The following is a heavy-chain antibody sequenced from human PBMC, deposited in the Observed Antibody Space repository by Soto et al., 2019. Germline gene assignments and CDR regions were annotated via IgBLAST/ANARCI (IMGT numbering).Heavy chain of an antibody. J-gene: IGHJ6*02. V-gene: IGHV4-61*01. CDR2: IYYSGST. CDR3: ARDTWAFLYSSSWPPSKGGNYYGMDV. CDR1: GGSVSSGSYY. Sequence: KPSETLSLTCTVSGGSVSSGSYYWSWIRQPPGKGLEWIGYIYYSGSTNYNPSLKSRVTISVDTSKNQFSLKLSSVTAADTAVYYCARDTWAFLYSSSWPPSKGGNYYGMDVWGQGTTVTVSS. D-gene: IGHD6-13*01.